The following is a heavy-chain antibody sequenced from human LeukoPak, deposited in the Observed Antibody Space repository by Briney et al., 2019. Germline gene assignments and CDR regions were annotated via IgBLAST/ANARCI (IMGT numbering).Heavy chain of an antibody. J-gene: IGHJ4*02. V-gene: IGHV4-39*01. D-gene: IGHD3-22*01. Sequence: SETLSLTCTFSGGSISTSIYYWGWVRQPPGKGLEWIGSIYYSGDTYYSNPSLKSRVTISVETSKNQFSLKLSSVIAADTAVYYCARQRYESSPFDYWGQGTLVTVSS. CDR2: IYYSGDT. CDR1: GGSISTSIYY. CDR3: ARQRYESSPFDY.